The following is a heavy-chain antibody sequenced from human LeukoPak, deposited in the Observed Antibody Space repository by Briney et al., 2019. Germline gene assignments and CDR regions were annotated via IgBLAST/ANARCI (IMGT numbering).Heavy chain of an antibody. CDR2: INHSGST. J-gene: IGHJ4*02. CDR1: GGSFSGYY. V-gene: IGHV4-34*01. CDR3: ARGGGDCSGGSCYLNFDY. Sequence: SETLSLTCAVYGGSFSGYYWSWIRQPPGKGLEWIVEINHSGSTNYNPSLKSRVTISVDTSKNQFSLKLSSVTAADTAVYYCARGGGDCSGGSCYLNFDYWGQGTLVTVSS. D-gene: IGHD2-15*01.